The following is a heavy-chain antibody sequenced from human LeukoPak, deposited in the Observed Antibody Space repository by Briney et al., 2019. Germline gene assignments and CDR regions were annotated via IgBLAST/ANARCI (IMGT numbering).Heavy chain of an antibody. Sequence: GGSLRLSCAASGFTFSSYAMSWVRQAPGKGLEWVSALSGSGGSTYYADSVKGRFTISRDNSKNTLYLQMNSLRAEDTAVYYCAKPHYYDSSGYYYEDWYFDLWGRGTLVTVSS. CDR2: LSGSGGST. J-gene: IGHJ2*01. D-gene: IGHD3-22*01. CDR3: AKPHYYDSSGYYYEDWYFDL. CDR1: GFTFSSYA. V-gene: IGHV3-23*01.